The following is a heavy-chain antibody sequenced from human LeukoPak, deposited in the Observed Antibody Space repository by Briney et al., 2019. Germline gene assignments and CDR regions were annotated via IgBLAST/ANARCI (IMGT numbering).Heavy chain of an antibody. Sequence: GGSLRLSCAASGFTFSDYYMSWIRQAPGKGLEWVSYISNTGSTTHYADSVEGRFTISRDNAKNSLHLQMNSLRAEDTAVYYCARVRGSYSVDYWGQGTLVTVSS. J-gene: IGHJ4*02. CDR2: ISNTGSTT. CDR1: GFTFSDYY. D-gene: IGHD1-26*01. CDR3: ARVRGSYSVDY. V-gene: IGHV3-11*04.